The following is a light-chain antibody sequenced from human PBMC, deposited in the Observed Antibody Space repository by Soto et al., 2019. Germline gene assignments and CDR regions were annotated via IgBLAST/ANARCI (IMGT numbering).Light chain of an antibody. CDR1: SSNIGSNY. V-gene: IGLV1-47*01. Sequence: QPVLTQPPSASGTPGQRVTISCSGSSSNIGSNYVYWYQQVPGTAPKLLIYRNDQRPSGVPDRFSGSESGTSASLAISGLRSEDEADYYCAAWDDSLSGRVVFGGGTKVTVL. CDR3: AAWDDSLSGRVV. CDR2: RND. J-gene: IGLJ2*01.